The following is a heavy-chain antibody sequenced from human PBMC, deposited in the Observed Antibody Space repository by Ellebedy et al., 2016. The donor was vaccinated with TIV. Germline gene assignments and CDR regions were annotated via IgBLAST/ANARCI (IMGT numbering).Heavy chain of an antibody. CDR3: ARGGDIVATITRTYGMDV. V-gene: IGHV1-46*01. CDR2: ISAYNGNT. D-gene: IGHD5-12*01. J-gene: IGHJ6*02. CDR1: GYTFISYY. Sequence: ASVKVSCKASGYTFISYYMHWVRQPPGQGLELMGWISAYNGNTNYAQKFQGRVTMTRDTSTSTVYMELSSLRSEDTAVYYCARGGDIVATITRTYGMDVWGQGTTVTVSS.